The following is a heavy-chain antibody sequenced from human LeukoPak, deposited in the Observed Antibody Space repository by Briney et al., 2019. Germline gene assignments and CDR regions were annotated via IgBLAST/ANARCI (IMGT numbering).Heavy chain of an antibody. Sequence: GGPLRLPCAASGFTFSSYRMNWVRQAPGKGLEWVSSISGNSNYISYADSVKGRFSISRDNAEDSVYLQMNSLRPEDTAVYYCARDRTSVIAPNWFDPWGQGSLVTVSS. V-gene: IGHV3-21*01. D-gene: IGHD4-23*01. J-gene: IGHJ5*02. CDR2: ISGNSNYI. CDR1: GFTFSSYR. CDR3: ARDRTSVIAPNWFDP.